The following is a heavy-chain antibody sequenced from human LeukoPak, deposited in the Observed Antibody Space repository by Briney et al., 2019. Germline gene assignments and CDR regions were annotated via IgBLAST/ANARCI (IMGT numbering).Heavy chain of an antibody. V-gene: IGHV1-46*01. CDR3: ARGTGLGGDYVSN. CDR1: GYTFISYY. J-gene: IGHJ4*02. CDR2: INPSGGST. Sequence: GASVKVSCKASGYTFISYYMHWVRQAPGQGLEWMGAINPSGGSTGYAQKFQGRVTMTRDTSTSTVYMELSSLRSEDTAVYYCARGTGLGGDYVSNWGQGTLVTVSS. D-gene: IGHD4-17*01.